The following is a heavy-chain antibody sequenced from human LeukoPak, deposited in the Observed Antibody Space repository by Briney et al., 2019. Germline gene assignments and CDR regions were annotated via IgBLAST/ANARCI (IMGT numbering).Heavy chain of an antibody. V-gene: IGHV3-66*02. CDR3: ASSYYDILTGYYSGYYGMDV. D-gene: IGHD3-9*01. Sequence: GGSLRLSCAASGFTVSSNYMSWVRQAPGKGLEWVSVIYSGGSTYSADSVKGRFTISRDNSNNTLYLQMNSLRAEDTAVYYCASSYYDILTGYYSGYYGMDVWGQGTTVTVSS. CDR1: GFTVSSNY. CDR2: IYSGGST. J-gene: IGHJ6*02.